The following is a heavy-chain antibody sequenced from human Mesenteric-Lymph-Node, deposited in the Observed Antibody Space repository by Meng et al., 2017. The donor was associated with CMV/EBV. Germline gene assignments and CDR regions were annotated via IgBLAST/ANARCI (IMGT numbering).Heavy chain of an antibody. V-gene: IGHV4-34*01. D-gene: IGHD2-15*01. CDR3: ARGSDIPVNNY. J-gene: IGHJ4*02. CDR2: INHSGVP. Sequence: QVQLQQWGAGRLKPSETLSLTCAVYGGSFSGCYWSWIRQPPGKGLEWIGEINHSGVPNYNPSLKSRVTISLDRSKNQFSLKLSSVTAEDTAVYYCARGSDIPVNNYWGQGTLVTVSS. CDR1: GGSFSGCY.